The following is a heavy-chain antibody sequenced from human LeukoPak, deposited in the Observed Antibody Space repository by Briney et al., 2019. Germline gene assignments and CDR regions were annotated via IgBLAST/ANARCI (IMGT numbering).Heavy chain of an antibody. CDR3: ARVLRYYPDFDY. CDR1: GGSFSGYY. J-gene: IGHJ4*02. CDR2: IYYSGST. D-gene: IGHD2-8*01. V-gene: IGHV4-31*11. Sequence: PSETLSLTCAVYGGSFSGYYWSWIRQHPGKGLEWIGYIYYSGSTYYNPSLKSRVTISVDTSKNQFSLKLSSVTAADTAVYYCARVLRYYPDFDYWGQGTLVTVSS.